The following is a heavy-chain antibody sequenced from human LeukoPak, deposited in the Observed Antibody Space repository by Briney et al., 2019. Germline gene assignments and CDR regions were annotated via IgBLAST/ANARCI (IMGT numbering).Heavy chain of an antibody. CDR2: IYHSGST. J-gene: IGHJ4*02. CDR1: GFTFDDYA. CDR3: ARDTKGGNPFDY. D-gene: IGHD4-23*01. V-gene: IGHV4-30-2*01. Sequence: LRLSCAASGFTFDDYAMHWVRQPPGKGLEWIGYIYHSGSTYYNPSLKSRVTISVDRSKNQFSLKLSSVTAADTAVYYCARDTKGGNPFDYWGQGTLVTVSS.